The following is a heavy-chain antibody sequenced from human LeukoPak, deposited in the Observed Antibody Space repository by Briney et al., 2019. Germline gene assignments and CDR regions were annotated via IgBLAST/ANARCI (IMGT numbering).Heavy chain of an antibody. CDR2: IYYSGST. V-gene: IGHV4-39*01. J-gene: IGHJ4*02. CDR3: ASKDSSWYYFDS. CDR1: GGSISGSSYY. D-gene: IGHD6-13*01. Sequence: SETLSLTCNVSGGSISGSSYYWAWIRQPPGKGLEWIGSIYYSGSTYYNPSLKSRLTISVDTSKNQFSLKLNSVTAADTAVYYCASKDSSWYYFDSWGQGSLVTVSS.